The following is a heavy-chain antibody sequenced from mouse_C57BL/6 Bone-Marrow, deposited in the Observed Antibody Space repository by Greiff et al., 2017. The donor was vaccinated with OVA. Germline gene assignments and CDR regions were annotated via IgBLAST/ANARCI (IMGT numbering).Heavy chain of an antibody. CDR2: IYPGSGNT. J-gene: IGHJ3*01. CDR3: ARGTGLFAY. V-gene: IGHV1-76*01. D-gene: IGHD4-1*01. Sequence: QVQLQQSGAELVRPGASVKLSCKASGYTFTDYYINWVKQRPGQGLEWIARIYPGSGNTYYNEKFKGKATLTAEKSSSTAYMQLSSLTSEDSAVYFCARGTGLFAYWGQGTLVTVSA. CDR1: GYTFTDYY.